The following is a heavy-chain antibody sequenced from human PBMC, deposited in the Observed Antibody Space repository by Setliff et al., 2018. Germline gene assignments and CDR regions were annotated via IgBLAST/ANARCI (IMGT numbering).Heavy chain of an antibody. D-gene: IGHD5-18*01. Sequence: GASVKVSCKASGYTFTNYAIHWVRQAPGQRLEWMGWINAGNGNTKYSQKFQGRVTMTEDTSTDTAYMELSSLRSEDTAVYYCAAIGLDTAMITGVLFDFWGQGTLVTVSS. CDR2: INAGNGNT. V-gene: IGHV1-3*01. CDR3: AAIGLDTAMITGVLFDF. J-gene: IGHJ4*02. CDR1: GYTFTNYA.